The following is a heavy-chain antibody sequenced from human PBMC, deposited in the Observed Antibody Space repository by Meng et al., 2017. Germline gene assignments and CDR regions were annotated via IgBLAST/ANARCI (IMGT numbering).Heavy chain of an antibody. CDR3: ARDKLKTFDP. CDR1: GYTFSSYA. Sequence: VAESGAGVKRSGGYVNVSCKACGYTFSSYAMHWVRQAPGQRLEWMGWINACNGNTKYSQKFQGRVTITRDKYANTAYMELSSLRSEDTAVYYCARDKLKTFDPWGQGTLVTVSS. J-gene: IGHJ5*02. V-gene: IGHV1-3*01. CDR2: INACNGNT.